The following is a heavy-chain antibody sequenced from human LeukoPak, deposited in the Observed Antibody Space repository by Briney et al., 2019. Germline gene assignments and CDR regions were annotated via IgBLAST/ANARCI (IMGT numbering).Heavy chain of an antibody. CDR2: IYTSGST. V-gene: IGHV4-4*07. CDR1: GGSISSYY. D-gene: IGHD3-10*01. Sequence: PSETLSLTCTVSGGSISSYYWSWIRQPAGKGLEWIGRIYTSGSTNYNPSLKSRVTMSVDTSKNQFSLKLSSVTAADTAVYYCARDSIFYGSGSYYPPFDYWGQGTLVTVSS. J-gene: IGHJ4*02. CDR3: ARDSIFYGSGSYYPPFDY.